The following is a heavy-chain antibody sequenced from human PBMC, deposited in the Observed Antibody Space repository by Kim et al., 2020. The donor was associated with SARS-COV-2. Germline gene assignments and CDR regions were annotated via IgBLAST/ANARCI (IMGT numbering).Heavy chain of an antibody. CDR2: ISYDGSNK. J-gene: IGHJ4*02. D-gene: IGHD3-10*01. V-gene: IGHV3-33*05. Sequence: GGSLRLSCAASGFTFSSYGMHWVRQAPGKGLEWVAVISYDGSNKYYADSVKGRFTISRDNSKNTLYLQMNSLRAEDTAVYYCARVGTYYNFDYWGQGTLVTVSS. CDR3: ARVGTYYNFDY. CDR1: GFTFSSYG.